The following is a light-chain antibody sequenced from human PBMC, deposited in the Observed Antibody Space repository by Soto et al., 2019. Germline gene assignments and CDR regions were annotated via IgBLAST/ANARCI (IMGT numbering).Light chain of an antibody. Sequence: DIQMTQSPSSLSASVGDRVTTTCRASQSISSYLNWYQQKPGKAPKLLIYAASSLQSGVPSRFSGSGSGTDFTLTISSLQPEDFATYYCQQSYSGFTFGPGTKVDIK. CDR2: AAS. V-gene: IGKV1-39*01. CDR3: QQSYSGFT. CDR1: QSISSY. J-gene: IGKJ3*01.